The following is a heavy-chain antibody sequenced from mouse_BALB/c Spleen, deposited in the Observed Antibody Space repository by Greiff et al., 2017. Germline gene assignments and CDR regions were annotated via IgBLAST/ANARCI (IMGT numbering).Heavy chain of an antibody. J-gene: IGHJ3*01. CDR1: GFSLSTYGIG. V-gene: IGHV8-11*01. CDR2: IWWNDNK. CDR3: ARIGYYGSSPWFAY. D-gene: IGHD1-1*01. Sequence: KESGPGILQPSQTLSLTCSFSGFSLSTYGIGVGWIRQPSGKGLEWLAHIWWNDNKYYNTALKSRLTISKDTSNNQVFLKIASVDTADTATYYCARIGYYGSSPWFAYWGQGTLVTVSA.